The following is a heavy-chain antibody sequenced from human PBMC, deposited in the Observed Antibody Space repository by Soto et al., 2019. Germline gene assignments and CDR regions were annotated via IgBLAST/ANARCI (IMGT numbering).Heavy chain of an antibody. Sequence: PSETMSLTCTVSDGYISRYYLSWIRQHPGKGLEWIGYIYYSGSTNYNPSLKSRVTISVDTSKNQFSLKLSSVTAADTAVYYCPRHLLNYDFRSSFDECGQGTLVTVSS. CDR2: IYYSGST. D-gene: IGHD3-3*01. J-gene: IGHJ4*02. CDR3: PRHLLNYDFRSSFDE. CDR1: DGYISRYY. V-gene: IGHV4-59*08.